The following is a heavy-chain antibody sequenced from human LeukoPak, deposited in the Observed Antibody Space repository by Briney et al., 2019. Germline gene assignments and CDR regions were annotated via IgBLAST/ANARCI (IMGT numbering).Heavy chain of an antibody. CDR3: ARLKFYDSTGYSPGYYMDV. V-gene: IGHV4-4*07. J-gene: IGHJ6*03. D-gene: IGHD3-22*01. CDR1: GGSIISNY. CDR2: IYGSGIT. Sequence: SETLSLTCTVSGGSIISNYWSWIRQSAGTGLEWIGRIYGSGITDYNPSLQSRVTMSLDTSRKQFSLRLTSVTAADTAVYYCARLKFYDSTGYSPGYYMDVWGKGTTVSVFS.